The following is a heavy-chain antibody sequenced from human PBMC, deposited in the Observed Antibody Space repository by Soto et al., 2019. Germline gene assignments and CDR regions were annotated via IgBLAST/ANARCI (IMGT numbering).Heavy chain of an antibody. D-gene: IGHD6-19*01. J-gene: IGHJ3*02. CDR3: ARDPSSGWNGNHDAFDI. Sequence: GGSLRLSCAASGFTFSSYSMNWVRQAPGKGLEWVSSISSSSSYIYYADSVKGRFTISRDNAKNSLYLQMNSLRAEDTAVYYCARDPSSGWNGNHDAFDIWGQGTMVTVSS. CDR1: GFTFSSYS. V-gene: IGHV3-21*01. CDR2: ISSSSSYI.